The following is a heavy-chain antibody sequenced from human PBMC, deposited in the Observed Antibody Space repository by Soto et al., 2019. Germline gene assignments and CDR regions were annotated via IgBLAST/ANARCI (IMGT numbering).Heavy chain of an antibody. CDR1: GGSISSGDYY. D-gene: IGHD3-22*01. Sequence: QVQLQESGPGLVKPSQTLSLTCTVSGGSISSGDYYWSWIRQPPGKGLEWIGYIYYSGSTYYNPXXKSRVTISVDXXKXQXXLKLSSVTAADTAVYYCARARYYYDSSGYLHWFDPWGQGTLVTVSS. J-gene: IGHJ5*02. CDR2: IYYSGST. CDR3: ARARYYYDSSGYLHWFDP. V-gene: IGHV4-30-4*01.